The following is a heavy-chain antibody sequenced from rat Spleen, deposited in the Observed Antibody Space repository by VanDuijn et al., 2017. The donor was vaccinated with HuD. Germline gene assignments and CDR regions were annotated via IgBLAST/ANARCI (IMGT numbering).Heavy chain of an antibody. CDR1: EFTFSDYG. V-gene: IGHV5-29*01. Sequence: EVQLVESGGGLVQPGRSLKLSCAASEFTFSDYGMAWVRQGPTKGLEWVATISYGDRSGHSSTYYRDSVKGRFTISRDNAKSTLSLQMDSLRSEDTATYYCTRGYVMDAWGQGASVTVSS. J-gene: IGHJ4*01. CDR3: TRGYVMDA. CDR2: ISYGDRSGHSST.